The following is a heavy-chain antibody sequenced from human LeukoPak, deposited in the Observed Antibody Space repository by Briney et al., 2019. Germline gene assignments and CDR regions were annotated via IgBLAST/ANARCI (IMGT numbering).Heavy chain of an antibody. D-gene: IGHD3-22*01. V-gene: IGHV3-21*01. CDR1: GFTFSSYS. CDR3: VRDGAYYDSARYNFDY. Sequence: GGSLRLSCAASGFTFSSYSINWVRQAPGKGLEWISSISNTNTYINYADSVKGRFTISRDNAKNSLYLQMTSLRAEDTAVYYCVRDGAYYDSARYNFDYWGQGTPVAVSS. J-gene: IGHJ4*02. CDR2: ISNTNTYI.